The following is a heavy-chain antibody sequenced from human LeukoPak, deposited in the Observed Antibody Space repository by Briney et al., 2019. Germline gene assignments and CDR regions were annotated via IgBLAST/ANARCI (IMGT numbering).Heavy chain of an antibody. CDR2: TSYDGSNK. D-gene: IGHD6-13*01. CDR1: GFTFSSYA. Sequence: GGSLRLSCAASGFTFSSYAMHWVRQAPGKGLEWVAVTSYDGSNKYYADSVKGRFTISRDNSKNTLYLQMNSLRAEDTAVYYCARESIAAAGTDWGQGTLVTVSS. J-gene: IGHJ4*02. V-gene: IGHV3-30*04. CDR3: ARESIAAAGTD.